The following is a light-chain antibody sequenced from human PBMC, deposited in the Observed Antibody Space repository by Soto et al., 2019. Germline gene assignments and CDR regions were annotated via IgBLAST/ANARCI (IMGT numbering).Light chain of an antibody. V-gene: IGLV3-21*04. CDR2: FDS. CDR1: DIGSKS. Sequence: SYELTQPPSVSLAPGKTATITCEGNDIGSKSVHWYQQKPGQSPVLVIYFDSDRPSGIPERFSGSNSGNTATLTITRVEAGDEADYYCQLWDNGSAHVVFGGGTKLTVL. CDR3: QLWDNGSAHVV. J-gene: IGLJ2*01.